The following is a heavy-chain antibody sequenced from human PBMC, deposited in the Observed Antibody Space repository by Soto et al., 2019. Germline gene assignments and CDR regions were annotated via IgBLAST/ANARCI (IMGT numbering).Heavy chain of an antibody. CDR3: ARAGYCSSTSCYAGAVGAFDI. V-gene: IGHV3-23*05. D-gene: IGHD2-2*01. J-gene: IGHJ3*02. CDR2: SFSSGGT. Sequence: GGSLRLSCAAFGFTLDKYTMGWVRQAPGKGLEWVAESFSSGGTQYADSVKGRFTISRDNSRNMVFLQMNGLRVEDTAVYYCARAGYCSSTSCYAGAVGAFDIWGQGTMVTVSS. CDR1: GFTLDKYT.